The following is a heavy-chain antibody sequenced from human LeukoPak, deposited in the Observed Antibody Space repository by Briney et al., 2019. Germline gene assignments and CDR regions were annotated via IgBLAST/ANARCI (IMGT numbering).Heavy chain of an antibody. CDR1: GFTFSDYY. J-gene: IGHJ4*02. CDR3: AKGGGGSYYGVYYFDY. D-gene: IGHD1-26*01. CDR2: ISSSGYSI. Sequence: GGSLRLSCAASGFTFSDYYMTWIRQAPGKGLEWVSYISSSGYSIYYADSVKGRFTISRDNSKNSLYLQMNSLRTEDTALYYCAKGGGGSYYGVYYFDYWGQGTLVTVSS. V-gene: IGHV3-11*01.